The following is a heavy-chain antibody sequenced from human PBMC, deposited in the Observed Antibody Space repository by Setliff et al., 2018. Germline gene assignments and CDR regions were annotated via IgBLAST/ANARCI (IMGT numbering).Heavy chain of an antibody. D-gene: IGHD1-26*01. CDR3: VKDGVGPTYTYFFDY. CDR2: ISDTALGI. J-gene: IGHJ4*02. CDR1: GFTFNTYA. V-gene: IGHV3-23*01. Sequence: PGGSLRLSCAASGFTFNTYAMSWVRQPPGKGLEWVSSISDTALGIYYADSVRGRFTISRDNSKKTLYLQMNSLRAEDTAVYYCVKDGVGPTYTYFFDYWGQGTQVTVSS.